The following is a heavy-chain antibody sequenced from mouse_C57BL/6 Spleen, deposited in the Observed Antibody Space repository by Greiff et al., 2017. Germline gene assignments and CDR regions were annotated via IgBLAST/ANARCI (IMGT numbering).Heavy chain of an antibody. CDR2: LSSGSSTI. CDR1: GFTFSDYG. Sequence: EVKLQESGGGLVKPGGSLKLSCAASGFTFSDYGMHWVRQAPEKGLEWVAYLSSGSSTIYYADKVKGRFTISRDNAKNTLFLQMTSLRSEETAMYYCARFCYDGFAYGGQGTLVTVSA. J-gene: IGHJ3*01. CDR3: ARFCYDGFAY. D-gene: IGHD2-12*01. V-gene: IGHV5-17*01.